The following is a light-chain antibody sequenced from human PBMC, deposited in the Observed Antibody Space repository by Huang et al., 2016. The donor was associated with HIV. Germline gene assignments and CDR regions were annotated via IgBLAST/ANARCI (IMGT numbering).Light chain of an antibody. CDR2: WAS. Sequence: DIVMTQSPDSLAVSLGERATINCKSSQSLLYSSNNKNDLAWYQQKPGQPPKLLIYWASTRESGVPDRFTGSGSGTVFTLTISSLQAEDVAVYYCQQYYNTPLTFGQGTKLEIK. CDR3: QQYYNTPLT. J-gene: IGKJ2*01. CDR1: QSLLYSSNNKND. V-gene: IGKV4-1*01.